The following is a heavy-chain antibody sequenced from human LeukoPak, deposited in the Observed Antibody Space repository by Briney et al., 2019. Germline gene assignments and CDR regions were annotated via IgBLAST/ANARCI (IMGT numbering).Heavy chain of an antibody. Sequence: GGSLRLSCAASGFTFSSYWMSWVRQAPGKGLEWVANIKQDGSEKYYVDSVKGRFTISRDNAKNSLYLQMNSLRAEDTAVYYCARDGRQQLASPAFDYWGQGTLVTVSS. CDR3: ARDGRQQLASPAFDY. CDR1: GFTFSSYW. V-gene: IGHV3-7*01. CDR2: IKQDGSEK. D-gene: IGHD6-13*01. J-gene: IGHJ4*02.